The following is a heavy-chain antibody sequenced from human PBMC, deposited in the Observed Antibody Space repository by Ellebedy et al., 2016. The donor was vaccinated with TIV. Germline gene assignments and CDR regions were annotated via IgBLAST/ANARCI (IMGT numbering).Heavy chain of an antibody. V-gene: IGHV5-10-1*01. D-gene: IGHD4-17*01. CDR1: GYNFSNNW. CDR3: ARRGDSDFDS. J-gene: IGHJ4*02. Sequence: PGGSLRLSCKISGYNFSNNWISWVRQKPGKGLEWMGRIHPSDSATDYRPSFRGHVTMSVDKSISFPFLQWSSLQASDTAMYYCARRGDSDFDSWGQGTVVTVSP. CDR2: IHPSDSAT.